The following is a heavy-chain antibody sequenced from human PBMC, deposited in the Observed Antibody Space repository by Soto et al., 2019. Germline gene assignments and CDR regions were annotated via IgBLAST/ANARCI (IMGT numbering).Heavy chain of an antibody. D-gene: IGHD6-13*01. CDR2: INSDGSST. CDR3: ARLGSSWLGFDP. CDR1: GFTFSSYW. J-gene: IGHJ5*02. V-gene: IGHV3-74*01. Sequence: LRLSCAASGFTFSSYWMHWVRQAPGKGLVWVSRINSDGSSTSYADSVKGRFTISRDNAKNTLYLQMNSLRAEDTAVYYCARLGSSWLGFDPWGQGTLVTVSS.